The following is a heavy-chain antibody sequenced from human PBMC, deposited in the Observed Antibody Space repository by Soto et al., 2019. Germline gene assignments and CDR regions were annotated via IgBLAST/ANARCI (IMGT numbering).Heavy chain of an antibody. CDR3: ARGGPSSKWLDP. CDR2: IYNGGST. Sequence: PSETLSLTCTVSGGSVGSYYWSWVRQPPGKRPEWIAYIYNGGSTNYNPSLKSRVTISVDTSKNQFSLKLSSVTAADTAVYFCARGGPSSKWLDPWGQGIQVTVSS. V-gene: IGHV4-59*02. CDR1: GGSVGSYY. J-gene: IGHJ5*02.